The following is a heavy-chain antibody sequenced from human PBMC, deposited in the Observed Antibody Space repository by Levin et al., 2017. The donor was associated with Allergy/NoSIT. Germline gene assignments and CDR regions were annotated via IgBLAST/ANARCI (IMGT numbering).Heavy chain of an antibody. CDR2: IYYSGST. D-gene: IGHD1-1*01. V-gene: IGHV4-59*01. CDR1: GGSISSYY. CDR3: ASDRPGTNAFDI. Sequence: SQTLSLTCTVSGGSISSYYWSWIRQPPGKGLEWIGYIYYSGSTKYNPSLKSRVTISVDTSKNQFSLKLSSVTAADTAVYYCASDRPGTNAFDIWGQGTMVTVSS. J-gene: IGHJ3*02.